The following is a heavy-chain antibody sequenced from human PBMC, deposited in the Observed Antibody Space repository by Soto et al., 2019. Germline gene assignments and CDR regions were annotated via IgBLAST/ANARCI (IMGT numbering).Heavy chain of an antibody. CDR1: VFTFSSYA. D-gene: IGHD6-13*01. J-gene: IGHJ5*02. V-gene: IGHV3-30-3*01. Sequence: GGSLRLSCAASVFTFSSYAMHLVRQSPGKGLEWVAVISYAGSNKYYADSVKGRFTISRDNSKNTLYLQMNSLRAEDTAVYYWARDLFTAAAGTPWGQGTLAT. CDR3: ARDLFTAAAGTP. CDR2: ISYAGSNK.